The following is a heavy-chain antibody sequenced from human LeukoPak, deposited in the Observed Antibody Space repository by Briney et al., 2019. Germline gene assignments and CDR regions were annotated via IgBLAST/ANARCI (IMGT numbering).Heavy chain of an antibody. CDR3: ARSNTANYDSSGYYPRYYYYYYMDV. V-gene: IGHV3-53*01. Sequence: SGGSLRLSCAASGFTVSSNYMSWVRQAPGKGLEWVSVTYSGGSTYYADSVKGRFTISRDNSKNTLYLQMNSLRAEDTAVYYCARSNTANYDSSGYYPRYYYYYYMDVWGKGTTVTVSS. J-gene: IGHJ6*03. CDR1: GFTVSSNY. D-gene: IGHD3-22*01. CDR2: TYSGGST.